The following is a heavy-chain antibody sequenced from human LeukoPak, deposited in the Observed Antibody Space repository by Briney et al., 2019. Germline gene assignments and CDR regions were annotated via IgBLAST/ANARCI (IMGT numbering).Heavy chain of an antibody. CDR3: ARSIASSFYYMDV. CDR2: IYTSGST. Sequence: SETLSLXCTVSGGSISSGSYYWSWIRQPAEKGLEWIGRIYTSGSTNYNPSLKSRVTISVDTSKNQFSLKLSSVTAADTAVYYCARSIASSFYYMDVWGKGTTVTVSS. D-gene: IGHD2-15*01. CDR1: GGSISSGSYY. J-gene: IGHJ6*03. V-gene: IGHV4-61*02.